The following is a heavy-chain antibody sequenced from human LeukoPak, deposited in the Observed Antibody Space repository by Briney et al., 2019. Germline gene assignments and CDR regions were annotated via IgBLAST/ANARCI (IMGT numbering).Heavy chain of an antibody. Sequence: ASVKVSCKASGNTFTGYYMHWVRQAPGQGLEWMGWINPNTGGTDTAQKFQGRVTMTRDTSISTAYMELSRLRYDDTAVYYCTRDHCTRTNCYEDYYYGMDVWGQGTTVTVSS. CDR3: TRDHCTRTNCYEDYYYGMDV. D-gene: IGHD2-2*01. V-gene: IGHV1-2*02. CDR1: GNTFTGYY. J-gene: IGHJ6*02. CDR2: INPNTGGT.